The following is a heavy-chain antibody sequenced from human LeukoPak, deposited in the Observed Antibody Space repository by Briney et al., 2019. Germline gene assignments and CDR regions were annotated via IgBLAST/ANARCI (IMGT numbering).Heavy chain of an antibody. CDR2: INHSGST. D-gene: IGHD1-14*01. CDR1: GGSFSGYY. J-gene: IGHJ3*01. CDR3: ARDRRREGVHAFDV. Sequence: PSETLSLTCAVHGGSFSGYYWSWIRQPPGKGLEWIGEINHSGSTNYNPSLKSRVTISVDTSKNQFSLKLTSVTAADTAVYYCARDRRREGVHAFDVWGRGTMVTVSS. V-gene: IGHV4-34*01.